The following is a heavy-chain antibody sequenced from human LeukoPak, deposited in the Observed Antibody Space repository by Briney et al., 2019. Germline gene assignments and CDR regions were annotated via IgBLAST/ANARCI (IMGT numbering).Heavy chain of an antibody. CDR2: ISSSGSTI. Sequence: GGSLRLSCAASGFTFSDYYMSWIRQAPGKGLEWVSYISSSGSTIYYADSVKGRFTISRDNAKNSLYLQMNSLRAEDTAVYYWARRYYYDSETFDYWGQGTLVTVSS. CDR1: GFTFSDYY. J-gene: IGHJ4*02. CDR3: ARRYYYDSETFDY. V-gene: IGHV3-11*01. D-gene: IGHD3-22*01.